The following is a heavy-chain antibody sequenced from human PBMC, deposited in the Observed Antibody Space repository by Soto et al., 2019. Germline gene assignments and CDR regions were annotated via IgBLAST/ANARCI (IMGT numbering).Heavy chain of an antibody. Sequence: GGSLRLSCAASGFRFSNYAMAWVRQAPGKGLEWVSETHIGGSKVYADSMKGRVTISRDDSKNTLYLQMNSLRVEDTALYYCAKDRQPDGIWTFDSWGQGTMVTVSS. CDR2: THIGGSK. CDR3: AKDRQPDGIWTFDS. CDR1: GFRFSNYA. V-gene: IGHV3-23*01. J-gene: IGHJ4*02. D-gene: IGHD3-9*01.